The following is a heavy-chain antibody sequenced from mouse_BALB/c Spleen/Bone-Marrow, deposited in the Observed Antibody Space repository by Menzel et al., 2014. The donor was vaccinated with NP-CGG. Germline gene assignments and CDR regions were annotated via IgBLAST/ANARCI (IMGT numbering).Heavy chain of an antibody. Sequence: DVKLVESGGGLVQPGGSLQLSCAASGFDFSRYWMNWVRQTPGKGLAWVGEINPDSSTINYTPSLKDKFFISRDNAKNRCSLQMRKLSLGTTALFSCAGFYYRSEEAFGYWGQGPRFTVSA. D-gene: IGHD2-14*01. CDR2: INPDSSTI. CDR1: GFDFSRYW. CDR3: AGFYYRSEEAFGY. J-gene: IGHJ3*01. V-gene: IGHV4-1*02.